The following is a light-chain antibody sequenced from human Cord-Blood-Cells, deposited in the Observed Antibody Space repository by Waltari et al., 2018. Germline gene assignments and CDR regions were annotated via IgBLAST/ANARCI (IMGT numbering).Light chain of an antibody. CDR1: SSDVGGYNY. J-gene: IGLJ1*01. V-gene: IGLV2-11*01. Sequence: QSALTQPRSVSGSPGQSVTISCTGTSSDVGGYNYVSWYQQHPGKAPKLRIYDVSNEPSGVPDRFSGSKSGNTATLTISELQAEDEADYYCCSYAGSYTYVFGTGTKVTVL. CDR2: DVS. CDR3: CSYAGSYTYV.